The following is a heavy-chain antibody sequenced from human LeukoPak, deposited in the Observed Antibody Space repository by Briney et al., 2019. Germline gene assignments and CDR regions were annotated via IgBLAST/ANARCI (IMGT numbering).Heavy chain of an antibody. CDR1: GFTFSSYA. Sequence: GGSLRLSCAASGFTFSSYAMSWVRQAPGKRLEWVSAISGSGGSTYYADSVKGRFAISRDNSKNTLYLQMNSLRAEDTAVYYCAELVVAVFDYWGQGTLVTVSS. J-gene: IGHJ4*02. CDR2: ISGSGGST. CDR3: AELVVAVFDY. V-gene: IGHV3-23*01. D-gene: IGHD3-22*01.